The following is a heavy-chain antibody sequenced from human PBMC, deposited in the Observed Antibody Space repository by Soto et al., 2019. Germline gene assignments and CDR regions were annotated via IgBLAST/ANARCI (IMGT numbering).Heavy chain of an antibody. V-gene: IGHV1-58*01. CDR2: IVVGSGNT. CDR1: GFTFTSSA. J-gene: IGHJ3*02. Sequence: QMQLVQSGPEVKKPGTSVKVSCKASGFTFTSSAVQWVRQARGQRLEWIGWIVVGSGNTNSAQKFQERVTITRDMSTSTAYMELSSLRSEDTAVYYCAAEGSYDSSGGDAFDIWGQGTMVTVSS. D-gene: IGHD3-22*01. CDR3: AAEGSYDSSGGDAFDI.